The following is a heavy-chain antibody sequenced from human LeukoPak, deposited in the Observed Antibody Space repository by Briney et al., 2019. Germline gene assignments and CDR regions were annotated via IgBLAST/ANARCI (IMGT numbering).Heavy chain of an antibody. CDR2: IYYSGST. V-gene: IGHV4-61*05. Sequence: SETLSLTCTVSGGSISSSSYYWGWIRQPPGKGLEWIGYIYYSGSTNYNPSLKSRVTISVDTSKNQFSLKLSSVTAADTAVYYCASVVVVPAATYYYYMDVWGKGTTVTVSS. J-gene: IGHJ6*03. D-gene: IGHD2-2*01. CDR1: GGSISSSSYY. CDR3: ASVVVVPAATYYYYMDV.